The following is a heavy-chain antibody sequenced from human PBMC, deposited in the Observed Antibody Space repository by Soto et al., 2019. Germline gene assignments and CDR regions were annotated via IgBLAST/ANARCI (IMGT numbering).Heavy chain of an antibody. D-gene: IGHD2-2*01. CDR2: IYHSGST. CDR1: GGSISSSNW. J-gene: IGHJ6*02. CDR3: ARGGSTFYYGMDV. V-gene: IGHV4-4*02. Sequence: QVQLQESGPGLVKPSGTLSLTCAVSGGSISSSNWWSWVRQPPGKGLEWIGEIYHSGSTNYNPSRKTRVTISVDKSNNQSSLKLSSVTAADTAVYYCARGGSTFYYGMDVWGQGTTVTVSS.